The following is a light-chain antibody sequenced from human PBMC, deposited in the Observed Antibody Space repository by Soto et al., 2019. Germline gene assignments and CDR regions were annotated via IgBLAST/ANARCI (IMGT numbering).Light chain of an antibody. J-gene: IGKJ1*01. Sequence: AIQMTQSPSSLSASVGDRVTITCRASEDIRKELSWYQQKPGKAPNVLIYGASSSQSGVPSWFSGSGSGTDFTLTISSLQPEDFATYYCLQDHNYPRTFGQGTKVEVK. CDR1: EDIRKE. V-gene: IGKV1-6*01. CDR2: GAS. CDR3: LQDHNYPRT.